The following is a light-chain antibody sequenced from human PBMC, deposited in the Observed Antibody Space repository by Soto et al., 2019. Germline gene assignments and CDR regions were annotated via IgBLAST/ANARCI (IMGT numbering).Light chain of an antibody. CDR1: QSVLYSSNNNNY. CDR2: WAS. CDR3: QQYYTTPLT. V-gene: IGKV4-1*01. J-gene: IGKJ4*01. Sequence: DIVMTQSPDSLALSLGERATINCKSSQSVLYSSNNNNYLAWYQQKPGQPPKLLIYWASTRVSGVPDQFSGSGSGTDFTLIINSLQAEDVAVYYCQQYYTTPLTFGGGTKVEI.